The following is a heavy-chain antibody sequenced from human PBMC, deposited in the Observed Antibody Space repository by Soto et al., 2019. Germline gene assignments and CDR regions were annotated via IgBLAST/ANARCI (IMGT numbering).Heavy chain of an antibody. CDR2: IWYDGSNK. J-gene: IGHJ3*02. V-gene: IGHV3-33*01. CDR1: GFTFNEYD. CDR3: ARPRSLNRSGAFDI. Sequence: QVQLVESGGGVVQPGRSLRLSCAASGFTFNEYDMHWVRQAPGKGLEWVAVIWYDGSNKYYADSVKGRFTISRDNTKNTLYMQMNRLRAEETHLYYCARPRSLNRSGAFDICGQGTKVTVSS. D-gene: IGHD3-10*01.